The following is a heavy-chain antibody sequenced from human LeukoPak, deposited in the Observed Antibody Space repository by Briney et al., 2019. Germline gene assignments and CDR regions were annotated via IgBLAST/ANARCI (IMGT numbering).Heavy chain of an antibody. D-gene: IGHD2-2*01. J-gene: IGHJ4*02. CDR3: EAQLTQSPFDY. CDR2: ISWNSGSR. Sequence: PGGSLRLSCAVSGITFDDYGMFWVRQAPGKGLEWVSGISWNSGSRGYADSVKGRFTISRDNSKNTLYLQMNSLRAEDTAVYYCEAQLTQSPFDYWGQGTLVTVSS. CDR1: GITFDDYG. V-gene: IGHV3-9*01.